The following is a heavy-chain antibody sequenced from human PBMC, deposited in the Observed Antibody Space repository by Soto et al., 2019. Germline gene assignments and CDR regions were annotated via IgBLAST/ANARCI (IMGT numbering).Heavy chain of an antibody. V-gene: IGHV4-31*03. J-gene: IGHJ5*02. D-gene: IGHD3-16*01. Sequence: SETLSLTCTVSGVSISSGGYYWSWIRQHPGKGPEWIGYIYYSGSTYYNPSLKSRVTISVDTSKNQFSLKLSSVTAADTAVYYWARVGGINWFDPWGQGTLVTVSS. CDR1: GVSISSGGYY. CDR2: IYYSGST. CDR3: ARVGGINWFDP.